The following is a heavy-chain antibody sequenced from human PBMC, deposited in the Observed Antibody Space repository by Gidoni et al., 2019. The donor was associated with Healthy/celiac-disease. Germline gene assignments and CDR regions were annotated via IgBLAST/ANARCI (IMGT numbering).Heavy chain of an antibody. CDR1: GGSISSSSYY. CDR2: IYYSGST. CDR3: ARQLGMATVIHFDY. Sequence: QLQLQESGPGLVKPSETLSLTCTVSGGSISSSSYYWGWIRQPPGKGLEWLGSIYYSGSTYYNPPLQSRVTISVDTSKNPFSLKLSSVTAADTAVYYCARQLGMATVIHFDYWGQGTLVTVSS. D-gene: IGHD4-17*01. J-gene: IGHJ4*02. V-gene: IGHV4-39*01.